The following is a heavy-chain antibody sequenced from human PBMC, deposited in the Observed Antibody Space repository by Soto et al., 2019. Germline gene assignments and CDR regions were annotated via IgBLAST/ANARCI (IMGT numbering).Heavy chain of an antibody. Sequence: QVQLQESGPGLVKPSGTLSLTCAVSGGSITSTNWWSWVRQPPGQGLEWVGEIYHTGGTNYNPSLKSRVTISVDKSKNQFSLKLISVTAADTAVYFCAGEDSLEAFDIWGRGTMVTVSS. CDR3: AGEDSLEAFDI. J-gene: IGHJ3*02. CDR1: GGSITSTNW. V-gene: IGHV4-4*02. CDR2: IYHTGGT.